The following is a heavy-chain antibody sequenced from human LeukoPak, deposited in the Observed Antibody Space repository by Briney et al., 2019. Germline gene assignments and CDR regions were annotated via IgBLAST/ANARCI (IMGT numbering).Heavy chain of an antibody. CDR3: ARGPSYYDRSGYYSS. D-gene: IGHD3-22*01. J-gene: IGHJ4*02. CDR2: IYYSGST. CDR1: GGSISSYY. Sequence: SETLSLTCTVSGGSISSYYWSWIRQPPGKGLEWIGYIYYSGSTNYNPSLKSRVTISVDTSKNQFSLKLSSVTAADTAVYYCARGPSYYDRSGYYSSWGQGTLVTVSS. V-gene: IGHV4-59*01.